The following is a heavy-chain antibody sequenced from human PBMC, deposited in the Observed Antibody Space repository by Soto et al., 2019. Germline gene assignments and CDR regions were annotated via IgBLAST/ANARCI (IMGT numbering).Heavy chain of an antibody. V-gene: IGHV1-69*08. D-gene: IGHD4-17*01. CDR3: ARPDFGDYWYFDL. J-gene: IGHJ2*01. CDR1: GGPFSSHT. Sequence: QDQLVQSGVEVKKPGSSVKVSCKAFGGPFSSHTFSWVRQAPGQGLEWMGRIIPALGTTTYAQKFQGRVTITADESVTTVYMELNSLRTEDTAVYYCARPDFGDYWYFDLWGRGTRVTVSS. CDR2: IIPALGTT.